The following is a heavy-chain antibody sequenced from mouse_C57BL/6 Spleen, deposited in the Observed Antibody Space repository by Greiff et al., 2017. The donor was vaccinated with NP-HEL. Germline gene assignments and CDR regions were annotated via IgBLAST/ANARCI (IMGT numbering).Heavy chain of an antibody. D-gene: IGHD1-1*01. CDR3: ARYYYDYFDY. Sequence: QVHVKQSGAELVKPGASVKISCKASGYAFSSYWMNWVKQRPGKGLEWIGQIYPGDGDTNYNGKFKGKATLTADKSSSTAYMQLSSLTSEDSAVYFCARYYYDYFDYWGQGTTLTVSS. CDR2: IYPGDGDT. V-gene: IGHV1-80*01. J-gene: IGHJ2*01. CDR1: GYAFSSYW.